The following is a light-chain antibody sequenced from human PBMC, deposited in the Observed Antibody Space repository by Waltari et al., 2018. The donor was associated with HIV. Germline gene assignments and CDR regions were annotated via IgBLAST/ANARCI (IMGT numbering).Light chain of an antibody. J-gene: IGKJ2*01. CDR1: EGLVYRDGNTY. Sequence: EVVMSQFPLSLAITPGQPASISCTSSEGLVYRDGNTYLNWFHQRPGQSPRRLIFRVSNWDPGVPDRFRGSGSHTNFTLEITRVQSDDVGIFYCMQGTHWPPTFVQGTRLEI. V-gene: IGKV2D-30*01. CDR2: RVS. CDR3: MQGTHWPPT.